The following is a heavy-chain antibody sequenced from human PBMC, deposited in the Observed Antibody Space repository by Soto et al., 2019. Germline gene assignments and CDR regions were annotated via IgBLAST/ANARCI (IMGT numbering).Heavy chain of an antibody. CDR1: GYTFASYG. V-gene: IGHV1-18*01. J-gene: IGHJ4*02. CDR2: ISAYNGNT. Sequence: SVEVSCRASGYTFASYGISWVRQAPGQGLEWMGWISAYNGNTNYAQKLQGRVTMTTDTSTSTAYMELRSLRSDDTAVYYCARYHYYDSSGYSPFDYWGQGTLVTVSS. D-gene: IGHD3-22*01. CDR3: ARYHYYDSSGYSPFDY.